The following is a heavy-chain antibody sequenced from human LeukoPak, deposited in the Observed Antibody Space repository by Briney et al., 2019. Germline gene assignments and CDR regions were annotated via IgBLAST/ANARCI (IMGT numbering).Heavy chain of an antibody. Sequence: SETLSLTCTVSGGSISSSSYYWGWIRQPPGKGLEWIGIIYYSGSTYCNPSLKSRLTISVDTSKNQFSLKLSSVTATDTAVYYCARRGYCSSTSCYEYWFDPWGQGTLVTASS. CDR3: ARRGYCSSTSCYEYWFDP. V-gene: IGHV4-39*01. CDR1: GGSISSSSYY. CDR2: IYYSGST. D-gene: IGHD2-2*01. J-gene: IGHJ5*02.